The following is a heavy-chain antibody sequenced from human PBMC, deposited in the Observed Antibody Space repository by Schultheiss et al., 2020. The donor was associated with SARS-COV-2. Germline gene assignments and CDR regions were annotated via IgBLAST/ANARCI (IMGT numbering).Heavy chain of an antibody. V-gene: IGHV4-34*01. CDR3: ASTLGPYCSSTSRCYVSLGSPSGGPDY. CDR2: IYYSGST. J-gene: IGHJ4*02. Sequence: SETLSLICAVYGDSLRGYSWSWIRQPPGKGLEWIGSIYYSGSTYYNPSLKSRVTISVDTSKNQFSLKLSSVTAADTAVYYCASTLGPYCSSTSRCYVSLGSPSGGPDYWGQGTLVTVSS. CDR1: GDSLRGYS. D-gene: IGHD2-2*01.